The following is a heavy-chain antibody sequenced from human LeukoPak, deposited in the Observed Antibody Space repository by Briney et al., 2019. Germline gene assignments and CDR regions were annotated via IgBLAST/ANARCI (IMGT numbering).Heavy chain of an antibody. J-gene: IGHJ4*02. CDR2: IKEDGSET. Sequence: PGGSLRLSCAASGFTFSRSWMDWVRQAPGKGLEWVANIKEDGSETHYVDSAKGRFTISRDNAKNTLFLQVDSLRAEDTAIYYCSYSLNYWGQGTLVTVSS. CDR1: GFTFSRSW. V-gene: IGHV3-7*01. CDR3: SYSLNY. D-gene: IGHD2-21*01.